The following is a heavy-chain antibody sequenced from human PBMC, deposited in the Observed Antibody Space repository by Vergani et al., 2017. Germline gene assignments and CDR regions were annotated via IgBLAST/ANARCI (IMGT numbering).Heavy chain of an antibody. CDR3: ARHKEQCVPGNYYYYYYMDV. J-gene: IGHJ6*03. V-gene: IGHV4-39*01. CDR2: IYYSGST. Sequence: QLQLQESDPGLVKPSETLSLTCTVSGGSIRSTFYYWGWIRQPPGKWLEWIGTIYYSGSTYYNPSLKSRVTRSVDTSKNQFSLKLNSVTAADTAVYYCARHKEQCVPGNYYYYYYMDVWGKGTTVTVSS. D-gene: IGHD6-19*01. CDR1: GGSIRSTFYY.